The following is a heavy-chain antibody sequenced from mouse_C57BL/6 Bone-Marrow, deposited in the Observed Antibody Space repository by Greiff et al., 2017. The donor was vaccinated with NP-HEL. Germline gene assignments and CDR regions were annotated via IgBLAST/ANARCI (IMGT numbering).Heavy chain of an antibody. D-gene: IGHD2-1*01. CDR3: ARPSPIYYGNVYWYFDV. V-gene: IGHV2-9-1*01. J-gene: IGHJ1*03. CDR1: GFSLTSYA. Sequence: QVQLKESGPGLVAPSQSLSITCTVSGFSLTSYAISWVRQPPGKGLEWLGVIWTGGGTNYNSALKSRLSISKDNSKSQVFLQMNSLQTEDTARYYCARPSPIYYGNVYWYFDVWGTGTTVTVSS. CDR2: IWTGGGT.